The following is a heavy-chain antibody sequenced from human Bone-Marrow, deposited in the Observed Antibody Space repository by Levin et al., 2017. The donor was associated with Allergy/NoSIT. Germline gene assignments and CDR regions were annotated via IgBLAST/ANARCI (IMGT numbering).Heavy chain of an antibody. Sequence: GGSLRLSCAASGFTFSNAWMSWVRQAPGKGLEWVGRIKSKTDGGTTDYAAPVKGRFTISRDDSKNTLYLQMNSLKTEDTAVYYCTASTPNYYGSGSYYNPYYYGMDVWGQGTTVTVSS. CDR3: TASTPNYYGSGSYYNPYYYGMDV. D-gene: IGHD3-10*01. V-gene: IGHV3-15*01. J-gene: IGHJ6*02. CDR2: IKSKTDGGTT. CDR1: GFTFSNAW.